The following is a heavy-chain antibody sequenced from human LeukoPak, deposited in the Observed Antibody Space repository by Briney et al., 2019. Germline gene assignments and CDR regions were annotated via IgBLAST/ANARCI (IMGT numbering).Heavy chain of an antibody. D-gene: IGHD5-12*01. CDR2: ISGSGGST. CDR3: AKDLGYSGYDYQGNFDY. J-gene: IGHJ4*02. V-gene: IGHV3-23*01. CDR1: GFTFSSYV. Sequence: GGSLRLSCVASGFTFSSYVMTWVRQAPGKGLEWVSGISGSGGSTYYADSVKGRFTISRDNSKNTLYLQMNSLRAEDTAVYYCAKDLGYSGYDYQGNFDYRGQGTLVTVSS.